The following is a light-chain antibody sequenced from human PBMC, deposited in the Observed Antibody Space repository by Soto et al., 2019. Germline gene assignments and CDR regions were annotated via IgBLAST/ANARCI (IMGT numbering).Light chain of an antibody. CDR1: QSISSW. J-gene: IGKJ1*01. CDR3: QQYYSYPWT. Sequence: DIQMTQSPSTLSASVGDRVTITCRASQSISSWLAWYQQKPGKAPKLLIYDASSLESGVPSRFSGSGSGTGFPLTLSSLQPDYFATYSCQQYYSYPWTFGQGTKVEIK. CDR2: DAS. V-gene: IGKV1-5*01.